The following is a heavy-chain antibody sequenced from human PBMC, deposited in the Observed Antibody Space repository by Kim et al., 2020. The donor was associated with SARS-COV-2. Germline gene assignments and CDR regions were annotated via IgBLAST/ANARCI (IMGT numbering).Heavy chain of an antibody. Sequence: GGSLRLSCEASGFMFRDYYASWIRQAPGKGLESVAYISTHGDTIYYSASVKGRFTISRDNAKKSVYLEMDSLRTDDTAVYYCASCGPYYGSGLYMDVWG. CDR1: GFMFRDYY. CDR3: ASCGPYYGSGLYMDV. V-gene: IGHV3-11*01. J-gene: IGHJ6*03. D-gene: IGHD3-10*01. CDR2: ISTHGDTI.